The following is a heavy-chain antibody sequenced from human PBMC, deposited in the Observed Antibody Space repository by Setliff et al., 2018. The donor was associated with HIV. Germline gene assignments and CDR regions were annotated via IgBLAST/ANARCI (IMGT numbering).Heavy chain of an antibody. CDR3: ARPQGGGFDY. J-gene: IGHJ4*02. CDR2: IYPADSHT. Sequence: GESLKISCQASGYSFTKFWIGWVRQMPGKGLEWMGIIYPADSHTSYRPSFQGHVTISADKSMDTAYLQWSSLKASDTAMYYCARPQGGGFDYWGQGTLVTVSS. D-gene: IGHD3-16*01. CDR1: GYSFTKFW. V-gene: IGHV5-51*01.